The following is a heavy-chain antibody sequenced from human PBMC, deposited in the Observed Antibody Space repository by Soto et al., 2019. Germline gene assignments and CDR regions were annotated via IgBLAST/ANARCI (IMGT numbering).Heavy chain of an antibody. CDR1: GFTFSDYG. V-gene: IGHV3-33*08. J-gene: IGHJ4*02. CDR3: ARDSVRFLEHFSKDYFDY. Sequence: QVHLVESGGGVVQPGGSLRLSCAGSGFTFSDYGMHWVRQAPGKGLEWVAVLWYDGSGEYYTDSVRGRFTISRVNSKNTLYLQMNNLRVVDTGVCYCARDSVRFLEHFSKDYFDYWGQGTRVTVSS. D-gene: IGHD3-3*01. CDR2: LWYDGSGE.